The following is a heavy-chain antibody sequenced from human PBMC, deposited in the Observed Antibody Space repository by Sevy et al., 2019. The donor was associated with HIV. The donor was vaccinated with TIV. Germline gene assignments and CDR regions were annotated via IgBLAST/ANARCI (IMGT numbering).Heavy chain of an antibody. CDR1: GFSFSSYA. Sequence: GGSLRLSCAASGFSFSSYAMSWVRQAPGKGLEWVSGISGSGITTYYADPVKGRFTISRDNSKNTLHLQMNSLRAEDTAVYYCARVAGSGTYYSGDFDYWGQGTLVTVSS. CDR2: ISGSGITT. CDR3: ARVAGSGTYYSGDFDY. J-gene: IGHJ4*02. D-gene: IGHD3-10*01. V-gene: IGHV3-23*01.